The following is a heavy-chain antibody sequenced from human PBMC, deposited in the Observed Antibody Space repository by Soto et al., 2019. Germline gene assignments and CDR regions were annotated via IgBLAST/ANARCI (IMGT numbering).Heavy chain of an antibody. CDR2: ISSTGSTV. CDR1: GFTFSSYE. Sequence: PGGSLRLSCAASGFTFSSYEMNWVRQAPGKGLEWVSYISSTGSTVYYSDSVKGRFAISRDNAKNSLYLQMNSLRAEDTAVYYCARDRKSGSDDAFDTWGLGTMVTVSS. D-gene: IGHD5-12*01. CDR3: ARDRKSGSDDAFDT. V-gene: IGHV3-48*03. J-gene: IGHJ3*02.